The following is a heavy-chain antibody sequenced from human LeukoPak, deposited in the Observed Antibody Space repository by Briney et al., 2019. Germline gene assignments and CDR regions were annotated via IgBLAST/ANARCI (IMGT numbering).Heavy chain of an antibody. Sequence: SGGAPRISRAAAGFTLSSYCLPWGPQAPGKGLGGVGFLRLDGSNKYYADSVKGRFTISRDNSKNTLYLQMNSLRAEDTAVYYCAKDLYYCGGDCYEPFDYWGQGTLVTVSS. J-gene: IGHJ4*02. CDR2: LRLDGSNK. CDR1: GFTLSSYC. V-gene: IGHV3-30*02. D-gene: IGHD2-21*01. CDR3: AKDLYYCGGDCYEPFDY.